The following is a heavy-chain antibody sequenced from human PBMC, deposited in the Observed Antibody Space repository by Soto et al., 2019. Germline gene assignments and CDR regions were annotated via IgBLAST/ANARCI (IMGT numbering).Heavy chain of an antibody. CDR1: GVSISSNTYY. V-gene: IGHV4-39*01. D-gene: IGHD1-1*01. CDR2: IYYSGST. J-gene: IGHJ4*02. Sequence: QLQLQESGPGLVKPSETLSLTCTVSGVSISSNTYYWGWIRQPPGKGLEWIGSIYYSGSTYYNPSLKSRVTISADTSKNQFSLKLSSVGAADTAVYYCATGRGGVERQGRAYFDYWGQGALVTVSS. CDR3: ATGRGGVERQGRAYFDY.